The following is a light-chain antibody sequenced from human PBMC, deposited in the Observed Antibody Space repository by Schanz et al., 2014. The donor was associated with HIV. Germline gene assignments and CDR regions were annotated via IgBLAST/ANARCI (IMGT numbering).Light chain of an antibody. CDR1: QTIYSW. J-gene: IGKJ4*01. CDR3: QQCYSTPPT. CDR2: QAS. Sequence: DIQMTQSPSTLSASVGDRVTITCRASQTIYSWLAWYQQKPGRAPNLLIYQASTLETGVPSRFSGSGSGTEFTLTISSLQAEDVAVYYCQQCYSTPPTFGGGTKVEIK. V-gene: IGKV1-5*03.